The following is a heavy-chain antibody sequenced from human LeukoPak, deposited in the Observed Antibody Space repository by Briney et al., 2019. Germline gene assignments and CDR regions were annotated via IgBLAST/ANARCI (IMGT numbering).Heavy chain of an antibody. CDR3: ARLYDRSAYGAFDI. V-gene: IGHV3-66*02. Sequence: GGSLRLSCAASRFTVSSNYMGWVRQAPGKGLEWVSVLYSDGTTYYPDSVKGRFTISRDNSQNTLYLQLDSLRGEDTAVYYGARLYDRSAYGAFDIWGQGTMVTVSS. D-gene: IGHD3-22*01. CDR1: RFTVSSNY. J-gene: IGHJ3*02. CDR2: LYSDGTT.